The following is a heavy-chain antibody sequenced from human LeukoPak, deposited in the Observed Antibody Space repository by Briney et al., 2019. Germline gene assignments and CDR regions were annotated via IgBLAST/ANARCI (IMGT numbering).Heavy chain of an antibody. CDR3: AKDVAQGYTFGSIEQDY. V-gene: IGHV3-23*01. J-gene: IGHJ4*02. D-gene: IGHD5-18*01. CDR2: ISESGSGT. Sequence: GGSLRLSCAVSGLTFSRYAMSWVRQAPGKGLEWVSAISESGSGTYYADSVKGRFTISRDNSKDTLSLQMNSLRAEDTAVYYCAKDVAQGYTFGSIEQDYWGQGTLVTVSS. CDR1: GLTFSRYA.